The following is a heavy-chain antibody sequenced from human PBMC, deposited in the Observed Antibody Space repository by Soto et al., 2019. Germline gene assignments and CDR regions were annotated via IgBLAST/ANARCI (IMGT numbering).Heavy chain of an antibody. CDR2: INWNGHYI. D-gene: IGHD2-15*01. Sequence: VQLVKSGGGLVQPGRSLRLSCTASAFSFGDFAMHWVRQVSGKGLEWVSGINWNGHYIGHADSVKGSFTVSRDNAKNSLYLQLNSLRPEDTALYYCARAPTGGTWPVYFDWWGRGTLVTVSS. V-gene: IGHV3-9*01. CDR1: AFSFGDFA. CDR3: ARAPTGGTWPVYFDW. J-gene: IGHJ4*02.